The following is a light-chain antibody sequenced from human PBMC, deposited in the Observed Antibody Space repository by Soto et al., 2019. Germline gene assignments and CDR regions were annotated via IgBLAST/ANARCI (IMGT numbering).Light chain of an antibody. CDR3: QQYGSTPQT. J-gene: IGKJ1*01. V-gene: IGKV3-20*01. Sequence: EIVMTQSPATLSVSPGERATLSCRASQSFSSNLAWYQQKPGQPPRLLIYDASARATGIPDRFSGSGSGTDFTLTISRLEPEDSAVYYCQQYGSTPQTFGQGTKVDIK. CDR1: QSFSSN. CDR2: DAS.